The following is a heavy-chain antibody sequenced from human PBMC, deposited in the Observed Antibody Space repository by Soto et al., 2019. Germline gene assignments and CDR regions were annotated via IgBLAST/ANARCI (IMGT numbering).Heavy chain of an antibody. CDR2: ISSSSSYI. Sequence: GGSLRLSCAASGFTFSSYSMNWVRQAPGKGLEWVSSISSSSSYIYYADSVKGRFTISRDNAKNSLYLQMNSLRAEDTAVYYCASPPGIAVAGTSSIRPYYCMDVWGQGTTVTVS. CDR3: ASPPGIAVAGTSSIRPYYCMDV. J-gene: IGHJ6*02. CDR1: GFTFSSYS. D-gene: IGHD6-19*01. V-gene: IGHV3-21*01.